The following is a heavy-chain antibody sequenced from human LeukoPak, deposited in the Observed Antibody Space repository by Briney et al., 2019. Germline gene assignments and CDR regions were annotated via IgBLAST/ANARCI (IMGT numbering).Heavy chain of an antibody. J-gene: IGHJ4*02. CDR2: IHYGGNT. D-gene: IGHD1-26*01. CDR3: ARLSGGY. CDR1: TGSLTSTSSY. Sequence: SQTLSPTCTLSTGSLTSTSSYWGWIRHPPGKGLEWIGYIHYGGNTNYNPSVKSRATISFDTSKNQFSLKLISATAADTAVYYCARLSGGYWGQGTLVIVSS. V-gene: IGHV4-39*01.